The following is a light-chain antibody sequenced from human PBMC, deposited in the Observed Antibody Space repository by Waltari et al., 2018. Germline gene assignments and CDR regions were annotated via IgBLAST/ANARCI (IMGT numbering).Light chain of an antibody. CDR3: AAWDDRLSGVL. CDR2: RNN. V-gene: IGLV1-47*01. J-gene: IGLJ3*02. CDR1: RPNIGSNF. Sequence: QSVLTQPPSASGTPGPRVTISCSGSRPNIGSNFVYWYQQVPGTAPELLIYRNNQRPSGVPDRFSGSKSGTSASLAISGLRADDEADYYYAAWDDRLSGVLFGGGTRLTVL.